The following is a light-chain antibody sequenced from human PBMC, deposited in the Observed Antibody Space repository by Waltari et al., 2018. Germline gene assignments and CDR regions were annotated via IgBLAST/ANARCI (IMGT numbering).Light chain of an antibody. V-gene: IGLV2-14*03. J-gene: IGLJ1*01. CDR3: SSYTTSSTYV. CDR1: SSDIGAFKY. CDR2: DVN. Sequence: GQSITISCTGTSSDIGAFKYVSWYQQHPGKAPKLIIYDVNSRPSGVSNQFSGSKSGNTASLTISGLQAEDEADYYCSSYTTSSTYVLGTGTKVTVL.